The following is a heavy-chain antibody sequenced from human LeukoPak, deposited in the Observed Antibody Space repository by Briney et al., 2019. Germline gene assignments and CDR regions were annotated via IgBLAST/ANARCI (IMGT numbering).Heavy chain of an antibody. Sequence: GASVKVSCKASGYRFTGYYIHWARQAPGQGLEWMGWINPNSGGTNYAQKFQGRVTMTRDTSASTAYMEVSRLRSDDTAVYFCARDRRGYYDSGSYYPLIWGQGTLVTVSS. V-gene: IGHV1-2*02. CDR3: ARDRRGYYDSGSYYPLI. J-gene: IGHJ4*02. CDR1: GYRFTGYY. D-gene: IGHD3-10*01. CDR2: INPNSGGT.